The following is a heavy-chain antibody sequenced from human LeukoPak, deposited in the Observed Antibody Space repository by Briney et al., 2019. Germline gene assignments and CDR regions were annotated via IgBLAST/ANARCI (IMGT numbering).Heavy chain of an antibody. CDR2: IYTREST. J-gene: IGHJ3*02. Sequence: SETLSLTCTVSGGSINNYYWSWIRQPAGKGLEWIGHIYTRESTNYNPSLKSRVTMSVDTSKNQFSLKLSSVTAADTAVYYCARGRYCSADICSGGDAFDIWGQGTMVSVSS. V-gene: IGHV4-4*07. CDR3: ARGRYCSADICSGGDAFDI. CDR1: GGSINNYY. D-gene: IGHD2-15*01.